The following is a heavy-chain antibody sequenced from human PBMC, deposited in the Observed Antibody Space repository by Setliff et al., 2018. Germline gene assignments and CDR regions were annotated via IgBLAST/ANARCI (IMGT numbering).Heavy chain of an antibody. V-gene: IGHV3-30*02. CDR1: GFVCGTYG. CDR2: VRFDGSYK. D-gene: IGHD2-8*01. CDR3: AKVKKPLIRGSGFDY. Sequence: GGSLRLSCAASGFVCGTYGMHWVRQAPGKGLDWVASVRFDGSYKVYADSVKGRFTISRDNSENTLFLQMTSLRPEDTGIYYCAKVKKPLIRGSGFDYWGRGTLVTV. J-gene: IGHJ4*02.